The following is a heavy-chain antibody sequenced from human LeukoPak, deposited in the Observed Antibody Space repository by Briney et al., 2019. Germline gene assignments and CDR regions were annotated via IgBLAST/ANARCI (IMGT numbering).Heavy chain of an antibody. D-gene: IGHD3-9*01. CDR2: VYSSGRA. CDR1: GGSIRSSHHY. V-gene: IGHV4-39*01. J-gene: IGHJ4*02. Sequence: KPSETLSLTCAVSGGSIRSSHHYWGWIRQPPGKGLEWIGSVYSSGRAYYNPSLRTRVSISVDTSKSQFSLKLTSVTAADTAVYFCARIIRTTGYYANPKSGAFDFWGQGTPVTVSS. CDR3: ARIIRTTGYYANPKSGAFDF.